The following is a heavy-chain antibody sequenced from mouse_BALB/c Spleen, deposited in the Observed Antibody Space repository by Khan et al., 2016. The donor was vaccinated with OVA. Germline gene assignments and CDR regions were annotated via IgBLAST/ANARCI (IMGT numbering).Heavy chain of an antibody. CDR1: GFSLSSYG. J-gene: IGHJ4*01. V-gene: IGHV2-3*01. CDR3: AKFTPDYYSMDY. D-gene: IGHD1-1*01. CDR2: IWGDGST. Sequence: VQLQESGPGLVAPSESLSITCTVSGFSLSSYGVNWVRQPPGKGLEWLGVIWGDGSTNYHSGLKSKLTIHKDNSKSQVFLHLNSLQTYDTATYYCAKFTPDYYSMDYWGQGTSGTVSS.